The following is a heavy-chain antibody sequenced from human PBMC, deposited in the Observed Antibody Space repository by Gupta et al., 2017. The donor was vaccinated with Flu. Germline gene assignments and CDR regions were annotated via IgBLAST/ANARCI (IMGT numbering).Heavy chain of an antibody. D-gene: IGHD6-13*01. V-gene: IGHV2-26*01. J-gene: IGHJ4*02. CDR3: ARISSAYSSSRLLPYYFDY. CDR1: GFSLSNARMG. Sequence: QVTLKESGPVLVKPTETLTLTCTVSGFSLSNARMGVSWIRQPPGKALEWLAHIFSNDEKSYSTSLKSRLTISKDTSKSQVVLTMTNMDPVDTATYYCARISSAYSSSRLLPYYFDYWGQGTLVTVSS. CDR2: IFSNDEK.